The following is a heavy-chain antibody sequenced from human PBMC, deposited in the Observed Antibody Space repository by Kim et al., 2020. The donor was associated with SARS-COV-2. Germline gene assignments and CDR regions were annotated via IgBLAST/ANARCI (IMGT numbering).Heavy chain of an antibody. Sequence: ASVKVSCKASGYTFTGYYMHWVRQAPGQGLEWMGWINPNSGGTNYAQKFQGRVTMTRDTSISTAYMELSRLRSDDTAVYYCARDRVSSGWHEAGGYWGQGTLVTVSS. V-gene: IGHV1-2*02. CDR1: GYTFTGYY. D-gene: IGHD6-19*01. J-gene: IGHJ4*02. CDR2: INPNSGGT. CDR3: ARDRVSSGWHEAGGY.